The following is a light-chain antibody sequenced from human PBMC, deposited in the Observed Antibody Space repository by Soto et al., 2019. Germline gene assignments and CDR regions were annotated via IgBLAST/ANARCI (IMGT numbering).Light chain of an antibody. CDR1: QSVSGW. Sequence: DIQMTQSPSTLSASVGDTFTVTCRASQSVSGWLAWYQQKPGKAPKRLIYDASSLESGVPSRVTGIGSGTEFTLTISSLQPDDFATYDCQQYNTFWPFGPCTKVDIK. V-gene: IGKV1-5*01. J-gene: IGKJ1*01. CDR2: DAS. CDR3: QQYNTFWP.